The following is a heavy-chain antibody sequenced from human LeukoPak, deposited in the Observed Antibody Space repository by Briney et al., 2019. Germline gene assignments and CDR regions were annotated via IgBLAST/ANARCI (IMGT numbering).Heavy chain of an antibody. Sequence: PGGSLRLSCAASGFTFSSYSMNWVRQAPGKGLEWVSSISGSSSYIYYADSVRGRFTISRDNAKNSLYLQMNSLRDEDTAVYYCARDTLLYGNSPDAFDIWGQGTMVTVSS. D-gene: IGHD4-23*01. CDR2: ISGSSSYI. CDR1: GFTFSSYS. J-gene: IGHJ3*02. V-gene: IGHV3-21*01. CDR3: ARDTLLYGNSPDAFDI.